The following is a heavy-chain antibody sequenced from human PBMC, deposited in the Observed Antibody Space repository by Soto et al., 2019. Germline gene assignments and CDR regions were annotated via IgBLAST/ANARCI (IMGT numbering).Heavy chain of an antibody. CDR3: ARVRRGIVVVREYYFDY. D-gene: IGHD3-22*01. CDR2: IYYSGST. V-gene: IGHV4-59*01. Sequence: SETLSLTCTVSGGSISSYYWSWIRQPPGKGLEWIGYIYYSGSTNYNPSLKSRVTISVDASKYQFSLKLSSVTAADTAVYYCARVRRGIVVVREYYFDYWGQVTLVTVSS. CDR1: GGSISSYY. J-gene: IGHJ4*02.